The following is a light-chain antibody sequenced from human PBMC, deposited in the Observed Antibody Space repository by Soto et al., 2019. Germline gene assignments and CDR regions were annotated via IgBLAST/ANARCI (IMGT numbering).Light chain of an antibody. J-gene: IGLJ1*01. V-gene: IGLV2-14*01. CDR3: SSYTTSSSYV. Sequence: QSALTQPPSVSGSPGQSVTISCTGTSSDVGGFNYVSWYQQHPGKAPKLLIFDVYSRPSGISNRFSGSKSGNTASLTISGLQAEDEADYYCSSYTTSSSYVFGAGTKLTVL. CDR2: DVY. CDR1: SSDVGGFNY.